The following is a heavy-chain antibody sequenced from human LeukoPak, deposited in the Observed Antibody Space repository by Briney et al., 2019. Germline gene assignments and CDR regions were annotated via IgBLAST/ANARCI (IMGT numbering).Heavy chain of an antibody. J-gene: IGHJ6*04. CDR1: GGTFSSYA. V-gene: IGHV1-69*01. CDR2: IIPIFGTA. Sequence: ASVKVSCKASGGTFSSYAISWVRQAPGQGLEWMGGIIPIFGTANYAQKFQGRVTITADESTSTAYMELSSRRSEDTAVYYCAVKRGGYCSSTSCYFSHGMDVWGKGTTVTVSS. D-gene: IGHD2-2*01. CDR3: AVKRGGYCSSTSCYFSHGMDV.